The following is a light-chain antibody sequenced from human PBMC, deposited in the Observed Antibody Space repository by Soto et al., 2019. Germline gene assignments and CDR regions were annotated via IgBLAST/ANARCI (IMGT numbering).Light chain of an antibody. CDR1: SSDVGGYNY. V-gene: IGLV2-11*01. CDR2: DVS. CDR3: CSFAGNYIYV. J-gene: IGLJ1*01. Sequence: QSVLTQPRSVSGSPGQSVTISCTGTSSDVGGYNYVSWYQHHPGKAPKVMIYDVSKRPSGVPGRFSRSKSGNTASLTISGLQSEDEADYYCCSFAGNYIYVFGTGTKVTVL.